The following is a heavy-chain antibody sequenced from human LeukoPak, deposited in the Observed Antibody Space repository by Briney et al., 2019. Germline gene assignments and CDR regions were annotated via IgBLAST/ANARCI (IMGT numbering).Heavy chain of an antibody. V-gene: IGHV3-11*06. J-gene: IGHJ6*02. CDR3: SREGAGTNYYYYYGMDV. D-gene: IGHD3-16*01. CDR1: GFTFSDYY. Sequence: GGALRLSCAAPGFTFSDYYMTWIRQAPGKGLEWVSYISSSSSYTNYADSVKGRFTIPRANAKTSLYLQMNSLRAEDTAVYYCSREGAGTNYYYYYGMDVWGQGTRVTVSS. CDR2: ISSSSSYT.